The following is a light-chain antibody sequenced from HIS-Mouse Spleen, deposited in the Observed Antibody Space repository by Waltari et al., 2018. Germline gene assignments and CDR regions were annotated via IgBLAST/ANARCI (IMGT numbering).Light chain of an antibody. CDR2: GAS. V-gene: IGKV3-20*01. J-gene: IGKJ1*01. CDR3: QQYGSSPPT. Sequence: EIVLTQSPGTLSLSPGERATLSCRASQSVSSSYLAWYQQKPGQAPRLLSYGASSRATGIPDRFSGSGSGTDFTLTISRLAPEDFAVYYCQQYGSSPPTFGQGTKVEIK. CDR1: QSVSSSY.